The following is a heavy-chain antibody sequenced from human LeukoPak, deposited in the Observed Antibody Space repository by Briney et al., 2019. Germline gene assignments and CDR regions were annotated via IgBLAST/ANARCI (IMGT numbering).Heavy chain of an antibody. J-gene: IGHJ4*02. V-gene: IGHV3-11*01. CDR2: ISSSGSTI. Sequence: PGGSLRLSCAASGFTFSDCYMSWIRQAPGKGLEWVSYISSSGSTIYYADSVKGRFTISRDNAKNSLYLQMNSLRAEDTAVYYCVRDSDPYSSSSGIDYWGQGTLVTVSS. D-gene: IGHD6-6*01. CDR3: VRDSDPYSSSSGIDY. CDR1: GFTFSDCY.